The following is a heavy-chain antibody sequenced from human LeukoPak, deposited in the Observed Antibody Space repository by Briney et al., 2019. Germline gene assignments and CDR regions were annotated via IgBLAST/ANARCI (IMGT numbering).Heavy chain of an antibody. J-gene: IGHJ5*02. Sequence: SETLSLTCTVSGGSISSSSYSWGWIRQPPGKGLEWIGSIYYSGSTYYNPSLKSRVTISVDTSKNQFSLKLSSVTAADTAVYYCARHRVGSGWYGVNWFDPWGQGTLVTVSS. V-gene: IGHV4-39*01. D-gene: IGHD6-19*01. CDR2: IYYSGST. CDR1: GGSISSSSYS. CDR3: ARHRVGSGWYGVNWFDP.